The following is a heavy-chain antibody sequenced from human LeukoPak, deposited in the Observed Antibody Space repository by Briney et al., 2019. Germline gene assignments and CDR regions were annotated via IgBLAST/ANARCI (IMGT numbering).Heavy chain of an antibody. D-gene: IGHD3-22*01. CDR2: ISGSGGST. CDR1: GFTFSSYA. Sequence: GGSLRLSCAAAGFTFSSYAMTWVRQAPGKGLEWVSAISGSGGSTYYADSVKGRFTISRDNSKNTLYLQMNSLRVEDTAVYFCANDASSGYYYFYAVYWGQGTLVTVSS. CDR3: ANDASSGYYYFYAVY. V-gene: IGHV3-23*01. J-gene: IGHJ4*02.